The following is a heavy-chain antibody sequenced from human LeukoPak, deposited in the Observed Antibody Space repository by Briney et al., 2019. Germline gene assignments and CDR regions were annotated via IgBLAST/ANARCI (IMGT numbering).Heavy chain of an antibody. CDR2: ICWNTDSI. D-gene: IGHD4-17*01. CDR1: GFTFDDYA. CDR3: AKSDNADGDHMGYFDY. Sequence: PGRSLRLSCAASGFTFDDYAMDWVRQAPGKGLGWVSGICWNTDSIAYADSVKGRFTISRDSAKNSLFLQMNSLRAEDMAFYYCAKSDNADGDHMGYFDYWGQGTLVTVSS. J-gene: IGHJ4*02. V-gene: IGHV3-9*03.